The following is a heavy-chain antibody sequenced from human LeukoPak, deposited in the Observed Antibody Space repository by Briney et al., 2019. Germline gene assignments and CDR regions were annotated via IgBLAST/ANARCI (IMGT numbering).Heavy chain of an antibody. CDR1: GGSISSYY. D-gene: IGHD1-26*01. CDR3: ASHGGSYRTSYYYYGMDV. Sequence: PSETLSLTCTVSGGSISSYYWSWIRQPPGKGLEWIGYIYYSGSTNYNPSLKSRVTISVDTSKNQFSLKLSSVTAADTDVYYCASHGGSYRTSYYYYGMDVWGQGTTVTVFS. V-gene: IGHV4-59*08. J-gene: IGHJ6*02. CDR2: IYYSGST.